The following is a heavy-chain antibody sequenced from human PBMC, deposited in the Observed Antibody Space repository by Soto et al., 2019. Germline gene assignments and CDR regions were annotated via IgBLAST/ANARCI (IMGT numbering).Heavy chain of an antibody. J-gene: IGHJ6*02. CDR3: ARDASGYLGYYGMDV. V-gene: IGHV1-69*13. CDR2: IIPIFGTA. D-gene: IGHD3-22*01. Sequence: SVKVSCKASGGTFSSCAISWVRQAPGQGLEWMGGIIPIFGTANYAQKFQGRVTITADESTSTAYMELSSLRSEDTAVYYCARDASGYLGYYGMDVWGQGTTVTVSS. CDR1: GGTFSSCA.